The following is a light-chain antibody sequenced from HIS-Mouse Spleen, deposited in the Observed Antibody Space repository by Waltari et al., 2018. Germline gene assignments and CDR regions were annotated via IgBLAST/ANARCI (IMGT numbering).Light chain of an antibody. V-gene: IGLV2-23*01. Sequence: QSALTQPASVSGSPGQSITISCTGTSSDVGRYNLVSWYQQHPGKAPKLRIYEGSKRPSGVSNRFSGSKSGNTASLTISGLQADDEADYYCCSYAGSSTWVFGGGTKLTVL. CDR1: SSDVGRYNL. J-gene: IGLJ3*02. CDR3: CSYAGSSTWV. CDR2: EGS.